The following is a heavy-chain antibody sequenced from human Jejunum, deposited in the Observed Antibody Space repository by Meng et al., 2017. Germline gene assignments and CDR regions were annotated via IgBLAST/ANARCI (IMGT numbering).Heavy chain of an antibody. V-gene: IGHV1-46*01. CDR2: VNPSGGST. Sequence: ASVKVSCKASGYTFTSYYMHWVRQAPGQGLEWMGIVNPSGGSTSYAQKFQGRITVTRDTSTSTVYMELSSLRSEDTAVYYCARCYDSSGYTTPGDYWGQGTRVTGAS. D-gene: IGHD3-22*01. CDR3: ARCYDSSGYTTPGDY. J-gene: IGHJ4*02. CDR1: GYTFTSYY.